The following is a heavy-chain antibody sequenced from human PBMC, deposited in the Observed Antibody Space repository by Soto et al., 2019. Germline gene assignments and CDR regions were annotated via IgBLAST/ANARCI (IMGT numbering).Heavy chain of an antibody. D-gene: IGHD2-15*01. CDR3: ATLYCSGGSCYDYYGMDV. Sequence: ASVKVSCKASGYTFTSYYMHWVRQAPGQGLEWMGIINPSGGSTSYAQKFQGRVTMTRDTSTSTVYMELSSLRSEDTAVYYCATLYCSGGSCYDYYGMDVWGQGTTVTSP. CDR2: INPSGGST. V-gene: IGHV1-46*01. CDR1: GYTFTSYY. J-gene: IGHJ6*02.